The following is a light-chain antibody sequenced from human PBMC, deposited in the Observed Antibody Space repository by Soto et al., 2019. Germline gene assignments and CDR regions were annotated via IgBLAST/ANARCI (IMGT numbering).Light chain of an antibody. J-gene: IGKJ3*01. CDR1: QTIRNNY. CDR2: DAS. CDR3: QQRSNWPIT. Sequence: EIVLTQSPGTLSFSPGERATLSCRASQTIRNNYLAWYQQRPGQAPRLLIYDASMRATGIPARFSGSGSGTDFTLTISSLEPEDFAVYYCQQRSNWPITFGPGTKVDIK. V-gene: IGKV3D-20*02.